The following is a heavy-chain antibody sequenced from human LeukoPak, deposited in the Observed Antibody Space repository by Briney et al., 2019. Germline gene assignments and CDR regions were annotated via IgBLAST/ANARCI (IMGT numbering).Heavy chain of an antibody. CDR3: ARYNWNDAGFDI. D-gene: IGHD1-20*01. Sequence: GGSLRLSCAASGFTFSSYGMRWVRQAPGKGLEWVAVIWYDGSNKDYADSVKGRFTISRDNSKNTLYLQMNSLRAEDTAVYYCARYNWNDAGFDIWGQGTLVTVSS. CDR1: GFTFSSYG. J-gene: IGHJ3*02. CDR2: IWYDGSNK. V-gene: IGHV3-33*01.